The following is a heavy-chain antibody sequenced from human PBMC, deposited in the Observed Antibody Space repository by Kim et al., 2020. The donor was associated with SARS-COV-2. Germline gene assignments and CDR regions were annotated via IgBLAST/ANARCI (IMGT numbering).Heavy chain of an antibody. V-gene: IGHV4-59*01. D-gene: IGHD7-27*01. CDR2: IYYSGST. CDR3: ARAEVNWGPHYPSPFYYYYGMDV. Sequence: SETLSLTCTVSGGSISSYYWSWIRQPPGKGLEWIGYIYYSGSTNYNPSLKSRVTISVDTSKNQFSLKLSSVTAADTAVYYCARAEVNWGPHYPSPFYYYYGMDVWGQGTTVTVSS. J-gene: IGHJ6*02. CDR1: GGSISSYY.